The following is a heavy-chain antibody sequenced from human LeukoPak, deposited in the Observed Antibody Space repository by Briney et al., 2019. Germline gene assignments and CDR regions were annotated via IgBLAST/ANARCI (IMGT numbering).Heavy chain of an antibody. D-gene: IGHD6-19*01. V-gene: IGHV1-8*01. CDR2: MNPNSGNT. CDR3: ARGRDSSGWYWLIGIWFDP. CDR1: GYTFTSYD. Sequence: ASVKVSCKASGYTFTSYDINWVRQAPGQGLEWMGWMNPNSGNTGYAQKFQGRVTMTRNTSISTAYMELSSLRSEDTAVYYCARGRDSSGWYWLIGIWFDPWGQGTLVTVSS. J-gene: IGHJ5*02.